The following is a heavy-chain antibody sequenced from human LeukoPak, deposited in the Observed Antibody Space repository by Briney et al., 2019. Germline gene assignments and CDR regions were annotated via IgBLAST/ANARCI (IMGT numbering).Heavy chain of an antibody. Sequence: GGSLRLSCSASGFTFSSYAMHWVRQAPGKGLEDVSAISSNGGGTYYPDSVKGRFTISRDNSKNSLYLQMNSLRTEDTALYYCAKDRILRYFDWLLEDWGQGTLVTVSS. V-gene: IGHV3-64*04. CDR3: AKDRILRYFDWLLED. J-gene: IGHJ4*02. D-gene: IGHD3-9*01. CDR1: GFTFSSYA. CDR2: ISSNGGGT.